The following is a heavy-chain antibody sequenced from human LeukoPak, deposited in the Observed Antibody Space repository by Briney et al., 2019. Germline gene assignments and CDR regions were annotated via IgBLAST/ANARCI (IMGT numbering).Heavy chain of an antibody. J-gene: IGHJ4*02. CDR2: VFDSGRT. CDR3: TTIKRGNIFGYFDF. V-gene: IGHV4-59*11. D-gene: IGHD5-18*01. CDR1: GGSMTTHH. Sequence: ASETLSLTCTDSGGSMTTHHWNWIRQTPGKGLEWIGYVFDSGRTKENPSLKSRVTLSADTSKNQLSLRLSSVTAADTAVYYCTTIKRGNIFGYFDFWGQGILVTVSS.